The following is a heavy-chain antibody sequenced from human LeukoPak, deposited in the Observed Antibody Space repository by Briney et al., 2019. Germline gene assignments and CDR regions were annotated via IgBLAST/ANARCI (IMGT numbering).Heavy chain of an antibody. Sequence: GGSLRLSCAASGFTFSSYAMSWVRQAPGKGLEWVSGISGSGGSTYYADSVKGRFTISRDNSKDTLYLQMNSLRAEDTAVYYCASFRWFGESLDYWGQGTLVTVSS. J-gene: IGHJ4*02. CDR2: ISGSGGST. CDR1: GFTFSSYA. V-gene: IGHV3-23*01. CDR3: ASFRWFGESLDY. D-gene: IGHD3-10*01.